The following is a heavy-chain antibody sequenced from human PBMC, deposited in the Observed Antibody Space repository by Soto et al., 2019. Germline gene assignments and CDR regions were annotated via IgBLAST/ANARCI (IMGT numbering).Heavy chain of an antibody. D-gene: IGHD6-13*01. Sequence: QVQLVQSGAEVKKPGSSVKVSCKASGNTFSSYAINWVRQAPGQGLEWMGGIIPMSGTTNYAQKFQGRVTVTADEYMSTADMELSSLRSEDKAVYYCARVPRGAAATTLTDRFFYYYYGMDVWGQGTTVTVSS. CDR3: ARVPRGAAATTLTDRFFYYYYGMDV. CDR1: GNTFSSYA. J-gene: IGHJ6*02. V-gene: IGHV1-69*01. CDR2: IIPMSGTT.